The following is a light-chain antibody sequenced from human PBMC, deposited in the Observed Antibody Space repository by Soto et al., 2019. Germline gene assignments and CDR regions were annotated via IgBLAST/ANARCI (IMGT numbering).Light chain of an antibody. CDR1: QGIGSW. Sequence: DIQMTQSPSSVSASGGDRVTITCRASQGIGSWLAWYQQKPGKAPNLLIYAASNLQSGVPSRFSGSGSGTDFTLTISSLQPEDFAAYYCQQANSFPWTFGQGTKVEIK. CDR2: AAS. J-gene: IGKJ1*01. CDR3: QQANSFPWT. V-gene: IGKV1-12*01.